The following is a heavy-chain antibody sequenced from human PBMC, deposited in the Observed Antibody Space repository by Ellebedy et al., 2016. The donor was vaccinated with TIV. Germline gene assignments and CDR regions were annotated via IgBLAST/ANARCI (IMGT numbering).Heavy chain of an antibody. CDR2: VNQRRTT. J-gene: IGHJ5*02. V-gene: IGHV4-59*08. Sequence: MPSETLSLTCLVSGGSFNNDHWSWIRQSPGKGLEWIGYVNQRRTTKYNSSLRSRVTISIDTSKNQFSLTVTSVTAADTAMYFCARMRGVAGPRWFDPWGPGTQVIVSS. D-gene: IGHD6-19*01. CDR3: ARMRGVAGPRWFDP. CDR1: GGSFNNDH.